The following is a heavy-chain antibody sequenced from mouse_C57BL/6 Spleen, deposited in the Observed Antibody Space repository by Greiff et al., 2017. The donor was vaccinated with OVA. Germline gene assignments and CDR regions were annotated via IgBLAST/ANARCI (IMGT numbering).Heavy chain of an antibody. CDR3: AREDYDGGDMDY. J-gene: IGHJ4*01. V-gene: IGHV1-64*01. Sequence: VQLQQPGAELVKPGASVKLSCKASGYTFTSYWMHWVKQRPGQGLEWIGMIHPNSGSTNYNEKFKSKATLTVDKSSSTAYMQLSSLTSEDSAVYYCAREDYDGGDMDYWGQGTSVTVSS. CDR2: IHPNSGST. CDR1: GYTFTSYW. D-gene: IGHD2-4*01.